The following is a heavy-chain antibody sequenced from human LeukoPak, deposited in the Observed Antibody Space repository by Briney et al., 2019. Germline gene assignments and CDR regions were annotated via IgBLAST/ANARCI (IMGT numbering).Heavy chain of an antibody. J-gene: IGHJ3*02. CDR2: IKQDGSEK. CDR1: GLTFSSYW. Sequence: GGSLRLSCAASGLTFSSYWMSWVRQAPGKGLEWVANIKQDGSEKHYEDSVTGRFTISRDNTKNSLYLQMNSLRADDTAAYYCARDLAGPPQEAFDIWGQGTMVTVSS. V-gene: IGHV3-7*01. CDR3: ARDLAGPPQEAFDI.